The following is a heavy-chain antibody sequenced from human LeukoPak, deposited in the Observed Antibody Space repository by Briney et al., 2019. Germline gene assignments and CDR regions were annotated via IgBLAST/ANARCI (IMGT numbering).Heavy chain of an antibody. CDR1: GFTFDNYG. V-gene: IGHV3-20*04. CDR3: ARIVKLLHYYYYMDV. CDR2: INGNGGST. Sequence: PGGSLRLSCAASGFTFDNYGMSWVRQVPGKGLEWVSSINGNGGSTAYADSVKGRFTISRDNAKNSLYLQMNSLRAEDTAVYYCARIVKLLHYYYYMDVWGKGTTVTVSS. D-gene: IGHD2-15*01. J-gene: IGHJ6*03.